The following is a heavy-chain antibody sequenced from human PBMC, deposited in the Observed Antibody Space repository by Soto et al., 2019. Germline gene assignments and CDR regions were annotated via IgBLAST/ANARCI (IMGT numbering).Heavy chain of an antibody. CDR1: DGSISSGGYY. CDR3: ARGGSERNVVYY. Sequence: PSETRSLTCTVSDGSISSGGYYWTCFRQNPGKGLEWIGYIYYSGSTYYNPYLKSRVTISVDTSKNQFSLKLSSVTAADTAVYYCARGGSERNVVYYWGQGTLVTGSS. D-gene: IGHD2-21*01. CDR2: IYYSGST. V-gene: IGHV4-31*02. J-gene: IGHJ4*02.